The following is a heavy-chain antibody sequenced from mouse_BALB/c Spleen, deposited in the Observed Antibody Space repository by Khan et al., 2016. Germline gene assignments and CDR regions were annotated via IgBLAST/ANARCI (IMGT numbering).Heavy chain of an antibody. V-gene: IGHV3-2*02. D-gene: IGHD1-1*01. CDR3: ARGRRRPYYGSFDY. Sequence: EVQLQESGPGLVKPSQSLSLTCTVTGYSITSDYAWNWIRQFPGNKLEWMGYISYSGSTSYNPSRKSRIFINRDTSKNQFFLQLNSVTTEDTAPSCCARGRRRPYYGSFDYWGQGTTLTVSS. CDR2: ISYSGST. J-gene: IGHJ2*01. CDR1: GYSITSDYA.